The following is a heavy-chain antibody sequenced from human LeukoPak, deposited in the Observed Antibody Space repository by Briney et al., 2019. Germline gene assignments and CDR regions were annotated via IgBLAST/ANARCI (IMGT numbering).Heavy chain of an antibody. CDR1: GYTFTSYG. V-gene: IGHV1-18*01. CDR2: ISAYNGNT. J-gene: IGHJ5*02. D-gene: IGHD3-22*01. CDR3: AREDYYDSGSFDP. Sequence: ASVKVSCKASGYTFTSYGISWVRQAPGQGLEWMGWISAYNGNTNYAQKLQGRVTMTTDTSTSTAYIELRSLRSDDTAVYYCAREDYYDSGSFDPWGQGTLVTVSS.